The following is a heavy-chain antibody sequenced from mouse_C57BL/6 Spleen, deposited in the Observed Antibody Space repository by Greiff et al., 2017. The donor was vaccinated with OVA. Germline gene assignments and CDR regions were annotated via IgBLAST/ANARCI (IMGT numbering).Heavy chain of an antibody. Sequence: QVQLKQPGAELVKPGASVKMSCKASGYTFTSYWITWVKQRPGQGLEWIGDIYPGSGSTNYNEKFKSKATLTVDTSSSTAYMQLSSLTSEDSAVYYCAREEDYYGRHYFDYWGQGTTLTVSS. V-gene: IGHV1-55*01. CDR2: IYPGSGST. CDR3: AREEDYYGRHYFDY. CDR1: GYTFTSYW. J-gene: IGHJ2*01. D-gene: IGHD1-1*01.